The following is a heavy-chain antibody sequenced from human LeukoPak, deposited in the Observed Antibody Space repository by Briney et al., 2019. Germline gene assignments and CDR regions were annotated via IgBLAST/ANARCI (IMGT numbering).Heavy chain of an antibody. Sequence: ASVKVSCKASGYTFTSYYMHWVRQAPGQGLEWMGIINPSGGSTSYAQKFQGRVTMTRDTSTSTVYMELSSLRSEDTAVYYCAREGGGGSLAYYYYGMDVWGQGTTVTVSS. CDR3: AREGGGGSLAYYYYGMDV. CDR1: GYTFTSYY. D-gene: IGHD1-26*01. CDR2: INPSGGST. V-gene: IGHV1-46*01. J-gene: IGHJ6*02.